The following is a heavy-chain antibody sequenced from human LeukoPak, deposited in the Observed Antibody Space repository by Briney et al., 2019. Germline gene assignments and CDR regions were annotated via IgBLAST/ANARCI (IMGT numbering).Heavy chain of an antibody. CDR1: GGSISSYY. CDR3: ARARYSRSPHFDY. Sequence: SETLSLTCAVSGGSISSYYWSWIRQPPGKGLEWIAYIYYSGSTNYNPSLKSRVTISVDTSKSQLSLKLSSVTAADTAVYYCARARYSRSPHFDYWGPGTLVTVSS. CDR2: IYYSGST. J-gene: IGHJ4*02. V-gene: IGHV4-59*01. D-gene: IGHD6-6*01.